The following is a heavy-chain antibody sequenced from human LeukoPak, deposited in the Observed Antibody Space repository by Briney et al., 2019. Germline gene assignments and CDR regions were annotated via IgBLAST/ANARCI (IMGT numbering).Heavy chain of an antibody. CDR2: ISGSGGST. CDR3: AKDKRGPTDAFDI. Sequence: GGSLRLSCAASGFTFSSYGMSWVRQAPGKGLEWVSAISGSGGSTYYADSVKGRFTISRDNSKNTLYLQMNSLRAEDTAVYYCAKDKRGPTDAFDIWGQGTMVTVSS. V-gene: IGHV3-23*01. J-gene: IGHJ3*02. CDR1: GFTFSSYG.